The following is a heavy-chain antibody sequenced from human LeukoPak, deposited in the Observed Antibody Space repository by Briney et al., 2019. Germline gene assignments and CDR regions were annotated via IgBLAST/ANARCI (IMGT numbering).Heavy chain of an antibody. Sequence: GRSLRLSCAAPGFTFDDYAMHWVRQAPGKGLEWVSGISGSGGSTYYADSVKGRFTISRDNSKNTLYLQMNSLRAEDTAVYYCALKGYCSSTSCHTGWFDPWGQGTLVTVSS. CDR1: GFTFDDYA. J-gene: IGHJ5*02. CDR2: ISGSGGST. CDR3: ALKGYCSSTSCHTGWFDP. V-gene: IGHV3-23*01. D-gene: IGHD2-2*01.